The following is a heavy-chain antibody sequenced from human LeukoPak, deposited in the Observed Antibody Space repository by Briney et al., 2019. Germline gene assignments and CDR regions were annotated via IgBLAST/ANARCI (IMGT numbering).Heavy chain of an antibody. J-gene: IGHJ4*02. V-gene: IGHV4-39*01. CDR3: ARQYCTSGSCPDYFDY. Sequence: PSETLSLTRTVSGGSISSSSFFWAWIRQPPGKGLEWIGIIYYSGSTYYNPSLKSRVTISVDTSQNQFSLRLSSVTAADTAVYYCARQYCTSGSCPDYFDYWGQGTLVTVSS. CDR1: GGSISSSSFF. CDR2: IYYSGST. D-gene: IGHD2-15*01.